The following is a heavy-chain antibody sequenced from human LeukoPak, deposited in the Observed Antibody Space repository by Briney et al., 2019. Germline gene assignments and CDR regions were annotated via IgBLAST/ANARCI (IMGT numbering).Heavy chain of an antibody. CDR1: GYTFTGYY. D-gene: IGHD6-13*01. J-gene: IGHJ6*02. CDR2: INPNSGGT. V-gene: IGHV1-2*02. CDR3: ATLYSSSWSDYYCYGMDV. Sequence: ASVKVSCKASGYTFTGYYMHWVRQAPGQGLEWMGWINPNSGGTNYAQKFQGRVTMTRDTSISTAYMELSRLRSDDTAVYYCATLYSSSWSDYYCYGMDVWGQGTTVTVSS.